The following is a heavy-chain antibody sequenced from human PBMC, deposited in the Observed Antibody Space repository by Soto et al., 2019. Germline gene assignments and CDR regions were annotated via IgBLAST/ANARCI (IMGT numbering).Heavy chain of an antibody. CDR3: AKDPYSSSWFDWFDP. J-gene: IGHJ5*02. Sequence: PGGSLRLSCAASGFTFRSYGMHWVRQAPGKGLEWVAVIWYDGSNKYYADSVKGRFTISRDNSKNTLYLQMNSLRAEDTAVYYCAKDPYSSSWFDWFDPWGQGTLVTVSS. CDR1: GFTFRSYG. CDR2: IWYDGSNK. D-gene: IGHD6-13*01. V-gene: IGHV3-33*06.